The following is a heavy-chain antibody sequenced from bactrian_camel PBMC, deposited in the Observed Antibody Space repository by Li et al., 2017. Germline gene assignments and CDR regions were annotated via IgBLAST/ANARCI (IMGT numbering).Heavy chain of an antibody. D-gene: IGHD2*01. CDR2: IDSDGRT. CDR3: TKCPLRGSYTDTFKY. J-gene: IGHJ4*01. V-gene: IGHV3S53*01. Sequence: HVQLVESGGGSVQTGGSLRLSCVFSGFTNGIRFMAWFRQPTGKEREGVATIDSDGRTTYADSVKGRFTISEDNAKNTLYLQLNSLKPEDTAMYYCTKCPLRGSYTDTFKYRGQGTQVTV. CDR1: GFTNGIRF.